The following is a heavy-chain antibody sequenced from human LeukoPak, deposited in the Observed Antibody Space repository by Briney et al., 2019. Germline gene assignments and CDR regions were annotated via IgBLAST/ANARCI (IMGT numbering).Heavy chain of an antibody. CDR3: ANPPGGVYSSSWYADY. D-gene: IGHD6-13*01. V-gene: IGHV3-23*01. CDR1: GFTFSSYA. J-gene: IGHJ4*02. CDR2: ISGSGGST. Sequence: GGSLRLSCAASGFTFSSYAMSWVRQARGKGLEWVSAISGSGGSTYYADSVKGRFTISRDNSKNTLYLQMNSLRAEDTAVYYCANPPGGVYSSSWYADYWGQGTLVTVSS.